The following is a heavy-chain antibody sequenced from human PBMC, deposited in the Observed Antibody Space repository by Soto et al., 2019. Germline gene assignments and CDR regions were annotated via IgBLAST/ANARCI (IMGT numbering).Heavy chain of an antibody. J-gene: IGHJ4*02. D-gene: IGHD3-22*01. CDR2: IYYSGST. V-gene: IGHV4-39*01. Sequence: QLQLQESGPGLVKPSETLSLTCTVSGGSISSSSYYWGWIRQPPGKGLEWIGSIYYSGSTYYNPSLKSRVTXSXDXXKHQLSLKLSSVTAADAAVYYCASLVYDSSGYRPGWGQGTLVTVSS. CDR3: ASLVYDSSGYRPG. CDR1: GGSISSSSYY.